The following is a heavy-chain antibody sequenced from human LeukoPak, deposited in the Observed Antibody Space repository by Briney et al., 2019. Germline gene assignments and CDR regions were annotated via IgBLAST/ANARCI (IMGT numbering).Heavy chain of an antibody. CDR1: GFSFRSHG. Sequence: PGGTLRLSCAASGFSFRSHGMNWVRQAPGKGLEWVSGISPRGDITYYKDSVKGRFTISRDNSKNTLYLQMNSLRAENTALYYCAKDRGRYYDSGSYLDDWGQGTLVTVSS. CDR2: ISPRGDIT. V-gene: IGHV3-23*01. CDR3: AKDRGRYYDSGSYLDD. J-gene: IGHJ4*02. D-gene: IGHD3-10*01.